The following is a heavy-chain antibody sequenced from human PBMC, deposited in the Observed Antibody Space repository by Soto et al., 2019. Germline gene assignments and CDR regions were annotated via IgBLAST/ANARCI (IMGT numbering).Heavy chain of an antibody. CDR3: ARNRMVRGVTGYYYYGMDV. Sequence: SETLSLTCTVSGGSISSGGYYWSWIRQHPGKGLEWIGYIYYSGSTYYNPSLKSRVTISVDTSKNQFSLKLSSVTAADTAVYYCARNRMVRGVTGYYYYGMDVWGQGTTVTVSS. D-gene: IGHD3-10*01. CDR2: IYYSGST. J-gene: IGHJ6*02. CDR1: GGSISSGGYY. V-gene: IGHV4-31*03.